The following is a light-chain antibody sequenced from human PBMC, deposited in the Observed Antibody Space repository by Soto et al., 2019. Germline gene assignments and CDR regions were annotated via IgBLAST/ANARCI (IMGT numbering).Light chain of an antibody. Sequence: QSVLTQPAAVSGSPGQSITISCTGSSSDVGGYNYVSWYQQHPGKAPKLIIYEVSNRPSGVSHRFSGSKSGNTASLTISGLQAEDEADYYCSSYTFSSSLEGVFGTGTKVTVL. CDR3: SSYTFSSSLEGV. J-gene: IGLJ1*01. CDR1: SSDVGGYNY. V-gene: IGLV2-14*01. CDR2: EVS.